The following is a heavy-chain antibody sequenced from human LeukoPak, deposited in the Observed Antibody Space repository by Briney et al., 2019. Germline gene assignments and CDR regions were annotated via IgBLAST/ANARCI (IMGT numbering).Heavy chain of an antibody. Sequence: GGSLRLSCAASGFTSSTCGMNWVRQAPGKGPEWVSYISSSSDAIYYPDSVRGRFTISRDNAKNSLYLQMNSLRDEDTAVYYCARAMRSGYDYWAREPWSPSPQ. CDR3: ARAMRSGYDY. J-gene: IGHJ4*02. D-gene: IGHD5-12*01. CDR1: GFTSSTCG. V-gene: IGHV3-48*02. CDR2: ISSSSDAI.